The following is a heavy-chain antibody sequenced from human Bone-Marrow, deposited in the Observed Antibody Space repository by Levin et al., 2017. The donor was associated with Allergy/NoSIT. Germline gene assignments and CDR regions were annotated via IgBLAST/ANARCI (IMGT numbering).Heavy chain of an antibody. CDR1: GFTFTDYP. CDR3: ARGVPGHYAGYYFDS. CDR2: ISGSGGLT. V-gene: IGHV3-23*01. J-gene: IGHJ4*02. D-gene: IGHD3-10*01. Sequence: GGSLRLSCAASGFTFTDYPMTWVRQSPGKGLQWVSTISGSGGLTFYPDSLRGRFTVSRDESKSQVFLQMNGLRVDDTAVYYCARGVPGHYAGYYFDSWGQGALVTVSS.